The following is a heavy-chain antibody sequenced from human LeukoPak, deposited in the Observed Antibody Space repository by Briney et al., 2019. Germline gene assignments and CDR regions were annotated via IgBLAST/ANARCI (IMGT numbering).Heavy chain of an antibody. CDR3: ARGPHTGVNYYDSSGYCY. CDR2: INHSGST. V-gene: IGHV4-34*01. Sequence: PSETLSLTCAVYGGSFSGYYWSWIRQPPGKGLEWIGEINHSGSTNYNPSLKSRVTISVDTSKNQFSLKLSSVTAADTAVYYCARGPHTGVNYYDSSGYCYWGQGTLVTVSS. J-gene: IGHJ4*02. CDR1: GGSFSGYY. D-gene: IGHD3-22*01.